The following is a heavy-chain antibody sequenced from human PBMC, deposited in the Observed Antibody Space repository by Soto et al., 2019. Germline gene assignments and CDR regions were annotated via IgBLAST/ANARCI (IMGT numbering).Heavy chain of an antibody. V-gene: IGHV1-3*01. D-gene: IGHD6-19*01. CDR3: ARSGYSSGWYHWYFDL. CDR1: GYTFTNYG. Sequence: ASVKVSWKASGYTFTNYGIHWVRQAPGQRLEWMGWINAGNGNTKYSQNFQGRVTITRDTSASTAYMELSSLRSEDTAVFYCARSGYSSGWYHWYFDLWGRGTLVTVSS. CDR2: INAGNGNT. J-gene: IGHJ2*01.